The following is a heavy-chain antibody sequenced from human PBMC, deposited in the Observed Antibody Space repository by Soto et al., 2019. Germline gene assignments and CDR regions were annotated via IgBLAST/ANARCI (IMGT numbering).Heavy chain of an antibody. D-gene: IGHD6-19*01. CDR2: IAYDGSLK. Sequence: QVQLVESGGGVVQPGGTLRLSCAASGFTFSSYGMQWVRQAPGKGLEWVAVIAYDGSLKYYVDSVKGRFTISRDNSKNTLYLQMSSLRAEDTALYYCVKDGSSGWPYFDDMDVWGQGTTVTVSS. CDR3: VKDGSSGWPYFDDMDV. V-gene: IGHV3-30*18. J-gene: IGHJ6*02. CDR1: GFTFSSYG.